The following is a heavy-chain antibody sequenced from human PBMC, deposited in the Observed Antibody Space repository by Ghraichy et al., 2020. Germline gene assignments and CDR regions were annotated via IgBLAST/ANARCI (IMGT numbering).Heavy chain of an antibody. Sequence: GGSLRLSCAASGFTFDDYGMSWVRQAPGKGLEWVSGINWNGGSTGYADSVKGRFTISRDNAKNSLYLQMNSLRAEDTALYHCARPAIAARHSPGYYYMDVWGKGTTVTVSS. J-gene: IGHJ6*03. CDR2: INWNGGST. CDR3: ARPAIAARHSPGYYYMDV. D-gene: IGHD6-6*01. V-gene: IGHV3-20*01. CDR1: GFTFDDYG.